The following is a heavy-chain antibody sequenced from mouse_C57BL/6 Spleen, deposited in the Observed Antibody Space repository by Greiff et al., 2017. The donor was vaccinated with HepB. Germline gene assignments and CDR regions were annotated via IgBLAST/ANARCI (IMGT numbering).Heavy chain of an antibody. CDR3: ARRYGSSSAWYFDV. Sequence: EVKLMESEGGLVQPGSSMKLSCTASGFTFSDYYMAWVRQVPEKGLEWVANINYDGSSTYYLDSLKSRFIISRDNAKNILYLQMSSLKSEDTATYYCARRYGSSSAWYFDVWGTGTTVTVSS. J-gene: IGHJ1*03. V-gene: IGHV5-16*02. CDR1: GFTFSDYY. D-gene: IGHD1-1*01. CDR2: INYDGSST.